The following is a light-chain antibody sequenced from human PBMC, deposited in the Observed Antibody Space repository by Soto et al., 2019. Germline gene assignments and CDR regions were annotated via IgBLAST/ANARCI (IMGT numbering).Light chain of an antibody. V-gene: IGKV1-5*01. J-gene: IGKJ1*01. CDR2: DVS. CDR3: QQYNTFWT. CDR1: QSITTW. Sequence: DIQMTQSPSTLSASVGDRVAITCRASQSITTWLAWYQQKPAKAPKLLIYDVSSLESGVPSRFSGSGSVTEFTLTISSLHPDDFATYYCQQYNTFWTFGQGTKVDIK.